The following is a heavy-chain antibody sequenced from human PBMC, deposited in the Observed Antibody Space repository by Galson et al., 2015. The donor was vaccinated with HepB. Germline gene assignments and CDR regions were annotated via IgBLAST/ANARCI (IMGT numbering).Heavy chain of an antibody. CDR2: TYFISKWIN. J-gene: IGHJ4*02. D-gene: IGHD3-10*02. CDR1: GDSVSGNSAA. Sequence: CAISGDSVSGNSAAWVWIRQSPSRGLEWLGRTYFISKWINDYAISVKNRMIVNPDTSMNQFSLHLNYVTPEDTAVYYCARQERSTVRAVAHFDSWGQGTLVIVSS. V-gene: IGHV6-1*01. CDR3: ARQERSTVRAVAHFDS.